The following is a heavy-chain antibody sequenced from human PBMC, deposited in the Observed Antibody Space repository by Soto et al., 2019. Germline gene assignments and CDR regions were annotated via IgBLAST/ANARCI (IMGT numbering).Heavy chain of an antibody. V-gene: IGHV4-39*01. CDR3: ARLEWELTAFDY. CDR1: GGSISSSSYY. J-gene: IGHJ4*02. Sequence: QLQLQESGPGLVKPSETLSLTCTVSGGSISSSSYYWGWIRQPPGKGLEWIGSIYYSGSTYYNPSLKSRVTISVDPSKNQFSLKLSSVTAADTAVYYCARLEWELTAFDYWGQGTLVTVSS. CDR2: IYYSGST. D-gene: IGHD1-26*01.